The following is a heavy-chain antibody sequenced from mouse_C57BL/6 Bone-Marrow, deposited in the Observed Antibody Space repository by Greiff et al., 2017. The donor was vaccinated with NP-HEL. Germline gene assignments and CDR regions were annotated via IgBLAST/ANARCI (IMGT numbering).Heavy chain of an antibody. Sequence: EVKLMESGGGLVKPGGSLKLSCAASGFTFSSYAMSWVRQTPEKRLEWVATISDGGSYTYYPDNVKGRFTISRDNAKNNLYLQMSHLKSEDTAMYYCERGSYDYGGVGDWGQGTTLTVSS. D-gene: IGHD1-1*02. V-gene: IGHV5-4*03. CDR1: GFTFSSYA. CDR3: ERGSYDYGGVGD. CDR2: ISDGGSYT. J-gene: IGHJ2*01.